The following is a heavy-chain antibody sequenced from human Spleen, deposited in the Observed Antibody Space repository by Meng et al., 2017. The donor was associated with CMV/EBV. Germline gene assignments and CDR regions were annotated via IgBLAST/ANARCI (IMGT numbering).Heavy chain of an antibody. CDR1: GFTLRSYW. CDR2: ISSDGSST. CDR3: ARGGYYYDSSGYQPFGY. J-gene: IGHJ4*02. Sequence: GGSLRLSCAASGFTLRSYWMHWVRQVPGKGLEWVSRISSDGSSTTYADAVKGRFTISRDNTKNTVHLQMNSLRAEDTAVYYCARGGYYYDSSGYQPFGYWGQGTLVTVSS. D-gene: IGHD3-22*01. V-gene: IGHV3-74*03.